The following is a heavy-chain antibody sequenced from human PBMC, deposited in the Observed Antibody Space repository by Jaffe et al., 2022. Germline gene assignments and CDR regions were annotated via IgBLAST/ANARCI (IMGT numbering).Heavy chain of an antibody. Sequence: QVQLQESGPGLVKPSETLSLTCTVSGGSISSYYWSWIRQPPGKGLEWIGYIYYSGSTNYNPSLKSRVTISVDTSKNQFSLKLSSVTAADTAVYYCARSEYDRTRAGAFDIWGQGTMVTVSS. CDR2: IYYSGST. CDR1: GGSISSYY. V-gene: IGHV4-59*01. J-gene: IGHJ3*02. CDR3: ARSEYDRTRAGAFDI. D-gene: IGHD3-22*01.